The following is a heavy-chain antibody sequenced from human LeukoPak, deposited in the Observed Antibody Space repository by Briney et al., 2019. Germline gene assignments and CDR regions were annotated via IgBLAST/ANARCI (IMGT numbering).Heavy chain of an antibody. Sequence: GGSLRLSCAASGFTFSSYSMNWVRQAPGKGLEWVSYISSSGSTIYYADSVKGRFTISRDNAKNSLYLQMNSLRAEDTAVYYCARGLGFSSSWYRGTDYWGQGTLVTVSS. CDR3: ARGLGFSSSWYRGTDY. J-gene: IGHJ4*02. V-gene: IGHV3-48*04. CDR2: ISSSGSTI. D-gene: IGHD6-13*01. CDR1: GFTFSSYS.